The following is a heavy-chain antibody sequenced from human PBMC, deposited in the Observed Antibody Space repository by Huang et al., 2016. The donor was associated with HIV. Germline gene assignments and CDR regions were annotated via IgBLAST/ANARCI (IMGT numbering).Heavy chain of an antibody. CDR3: AIGQYTSTPNAFDL. V-gene: IGHV1-2*06. J-gene: IGHJ3*01. CDR1: GYKFTGYY. CDR2: VNPKTGVT. D-gene: IGHD2-2*02. Sequence: QVHLVQSGADMKKPGASVTVSCKASGYKFTGYYIHWVRQAPGKGLGWVGRVNPKTGVTYYAQKFQGRVTMTTDASVTTGYMELRSLTSDDTAIYYCAIGQYTSTPNAFDLWGQGTLVTVSS.